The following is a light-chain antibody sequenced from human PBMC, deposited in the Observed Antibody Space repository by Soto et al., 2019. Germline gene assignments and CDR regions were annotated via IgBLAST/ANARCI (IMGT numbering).Light chain of an antibody. Sequence: EIVMTQSPATLSVSPGESATISCRASQSVSSNLARYQQKPGQAPRLLIYGASTRATGIQARFSGSGSGTEFTLTISSLQSEDFALYYCQQYKNWPPYTFGQGTKLEIK. CDR1: QSVSSN. V-gene: IGKV3-15*01. CDR3: QQYKNWPPYT. J-gene: IGKJ2*01. CDR2: GAS.